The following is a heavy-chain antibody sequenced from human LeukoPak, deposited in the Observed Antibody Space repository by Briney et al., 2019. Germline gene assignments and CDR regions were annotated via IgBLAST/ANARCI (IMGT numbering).Heavy chain of an antibody. J-gene: IGHJ3*02. Sequence: GGSPRLSCEASGFTFSSYGMHWVRQAPGKGPEWAAVISYDGSNKYYADSVKGRFTISRDNSKNTLYLQMNSLRAEDTAVYYCAKARNYYDSSGYSPDAFDIWGQGTMVTVSS. CDR1: GFTFSSYG. V-gene: IGHV3-30*18. D-gene: IGHD3-22*01. CDR2: ISYDGSNK. CDR3: AKARNYYDSSGYSPDAFDI.